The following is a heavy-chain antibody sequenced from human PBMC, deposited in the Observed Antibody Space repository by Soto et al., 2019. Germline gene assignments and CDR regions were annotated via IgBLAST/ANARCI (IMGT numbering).Heavy chain of an antibody. D-gene: IGHD5-18*01. CDR1: GGSFSGYY. Sequence: PSGPLAVTCAVYGGSFSGYYWSWIRQPPGKGLEWIGEINHSGSTNYNPSLKSRVTISVDTSKNQFSLKLSSVTAADTAVYYCARGAIQLWLNYYYGMDVWGQGTTVTVSS. J-gene: IGHJ6*02. V-gene: IGHV4-34*01. CDR2: INHSGST. CDR3: ARGAIQLWLNYYYGMDV.